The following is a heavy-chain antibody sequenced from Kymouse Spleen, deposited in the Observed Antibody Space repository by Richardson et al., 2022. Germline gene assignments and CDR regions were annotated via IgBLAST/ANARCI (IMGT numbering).Heavy chain of an antibody. D-gene: IGHD2-8*01. J-gene: IGHJ3*02. Sequence: QVQLQQWGAGLLKPSETLSLTCAVYGGSFSGYYWSWIRQPPGKGLEWIGEINHSGSTNYNPSLKSRVTISVDTSKNQFSLKLSSVTAADTAVYYCARAQYCTNGVCQDAFDIWGQGTMVTVSS. CDR3: ARAQYCTNGVCQDAFDI. CDR2: INHSGST. CDR1: GGSFSGYY. V-gene: IGHV4-34*01.